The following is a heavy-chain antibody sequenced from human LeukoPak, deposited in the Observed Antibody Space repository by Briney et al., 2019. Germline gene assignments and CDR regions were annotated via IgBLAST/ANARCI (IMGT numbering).Heavy chain of an antibody. CDR2: IKQDGSEK. V-gene: IGHV3-7*01. D-gene: IGHD3-3*01. Sequence: GGSLRLSCAASGFSFSGYGMHWVRQAPGKGLEWVANIKQDGSEKYYVDSVKGRFTISRDNAKNSLYLQMNSLRVEDTAVYYCARDRDTYYDFWSGNKYWGQGTLVTVSS. J-gene: IGHJ4*02. CDR1: GFSFSGYG. CDR3: ARDRDTYYDFWSGNKY.